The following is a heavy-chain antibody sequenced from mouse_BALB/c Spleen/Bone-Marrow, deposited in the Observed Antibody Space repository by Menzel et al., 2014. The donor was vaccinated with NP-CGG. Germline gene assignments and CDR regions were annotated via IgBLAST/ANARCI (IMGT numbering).Heavy chain of an antibody. J-gene: IGHJ2*01. CDR1: GYTFTSYW. CDR2: IYPSDSYT. V-gene: IGHV1-69*02. Sequence: QVQLQQPGAELVRPGASVKLSCKASGYTFTSYWINWVKQRPGQGLEWIGNIYPSDSYTNYNQKFKDKATLTVDKSSSTAYMQLSSPTSEDSAVYYCTRGTRYYFDYWGQGTTLTGSS. D-gene: IGHD3-3*01. CDR3: TRGTRYYFDY.